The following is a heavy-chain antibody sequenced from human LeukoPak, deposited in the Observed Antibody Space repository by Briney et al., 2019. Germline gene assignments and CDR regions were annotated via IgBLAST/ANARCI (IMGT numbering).Heavy chain of an antibody. V-gene: IGHV1-2*02. J-gene: IGHJ4*02. CDR1: GYTFTGYH. CDR2: INPNSGGT. Sequence: ASVKVSCKASGYTFTGYHVHWVRQAPGQGLEWMGWINPNSGGTNYAQKFQGRVTMTRDTSISTAYMELSRLRSDDTAVYYCARGSGSYFGPTGYWGQGTLVTVSS. D-gene: IGHD1-26*01. CDR3: ARGSGSYFGPTGY.